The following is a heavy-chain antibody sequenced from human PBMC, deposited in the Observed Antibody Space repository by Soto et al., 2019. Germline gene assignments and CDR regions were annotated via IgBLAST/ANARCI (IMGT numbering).Heavy chain of an antibody. D-gene: IGHD6-25*01. J-gene: IGHJ4*02. CDR1: GFNFGNYA. V-gene: IGHV3-9*01. CDR2: VNWNSDKV. Sequence: VLLVESVGGLVQPGGSLRLSCAVSGFNFGNYAMHWVRQAPGKGLEWVAAVNWNSDKVAYAGSVLGRFTIFRDSAKNSLHLQMNDLTTEDTAFYYCAKDKGGTPYYIDSWGQGILVTVSS. CDR3: AKDKGGTPYYIDS.